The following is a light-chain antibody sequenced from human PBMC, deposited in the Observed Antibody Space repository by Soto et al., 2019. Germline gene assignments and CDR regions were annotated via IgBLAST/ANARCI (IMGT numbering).Light chain of an antibody. CDR3: QQYGSSPRT. Sequence: EIVLTQSPGTLSLYPGERATLSCRASQSVSSSYLAWYQQKPGQAPRLLIYAASYRATGIPDRFSGSGSGTDFTLTISRLEPEDFAVYYCQQYGSSPRTFGQGTKVDIK. V-gene: IGKV3-20*01. CDR2: AAS. CDR1: QSVSSSY. J-gene: IGKJ1*01.